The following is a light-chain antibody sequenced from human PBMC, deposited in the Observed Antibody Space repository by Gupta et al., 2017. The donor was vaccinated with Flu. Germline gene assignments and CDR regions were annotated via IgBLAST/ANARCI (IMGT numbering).Light chain of an antibody. Sequence: LAWYQQKPGQAPRLLIYGASNRATGIPDRFSGSGSGTDSTLTISRLEPEDFAVYYCQQYGSSPRTFGQGTKVEIK. V-gene: IGKV3-20*01. CDR2: GAS. CDR3: QQYGSSPRT. J-gene: IGKJ1*01.